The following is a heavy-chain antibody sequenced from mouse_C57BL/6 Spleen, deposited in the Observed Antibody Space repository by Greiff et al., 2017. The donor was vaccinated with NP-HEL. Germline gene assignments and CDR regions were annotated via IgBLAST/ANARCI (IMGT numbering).Heavy chain of an antibody. CDR2: IWGVGST. CDR1: GFSLTSYG. CDR3: ASGITTGAMDY. V-gene: IGHV2-6*01. D-gene: IGHD1-1*01. Sequence: QVQLQQSGPGLVAPSQSLSITCTVSGFSLTSYGVDWVRQSPGKGLEWLGVIWGVGSTNYNSALKSRLSISKDNSKSQVFLKMNSLQTDDTAMYYCASGITTGAMDYWGQGTSVTVSS. J-gene: IGHJ4*01.